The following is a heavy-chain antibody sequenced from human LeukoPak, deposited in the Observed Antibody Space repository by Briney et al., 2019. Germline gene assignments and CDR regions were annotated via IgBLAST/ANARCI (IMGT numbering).Heavy chain of an antibody. CDR3: AKDIMGSSWYPQLDY. Sequence: GGSLRLSCAASGFTFSSYAMSWVRQAPGKGLEWVSAISGSGGSTYYADSVKGRFTISRDNSKNTLYLQMNSLRAEDTAVYCCAKDIMGSSWYPQLDYWGQGTLVTVSS. V-gene: IGHV3-23*01. CDR2: ISGSGGST. J-gene: IGHJ4*02. CDR1: GFTFSSYA. D-gene: IGHD6-13*01.